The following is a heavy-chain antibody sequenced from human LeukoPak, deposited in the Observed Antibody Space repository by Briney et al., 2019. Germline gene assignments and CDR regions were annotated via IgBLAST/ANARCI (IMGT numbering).Heavy chain of an antibody. D-gene: IGHD1-26*01. CDR2: ISGRSSTI. CDR3: ARDRIKSGSYYFDY. Sequence: GGSLRPSCAASAFTFSDYSMNWVRQAPGKGLEWVSYISGRSSTIYYADSVKGRFTISRDNAKNSMYLQMNSLRAEDTAVYYCARDRIKSGSYYFDYWGQGTLVTVSS. J-gene: IGHJ4*02. CDR1: AFTFSDYS. V-gene: IGHV3-48*01.